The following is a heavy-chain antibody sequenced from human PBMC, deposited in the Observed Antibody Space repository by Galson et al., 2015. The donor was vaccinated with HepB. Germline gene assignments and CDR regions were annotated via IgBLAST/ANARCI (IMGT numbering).Heavy chain of an antibody. J-gene: IGHJ6*02. CDR1: GFTFSSYG. V-gene: IGHV3-33*08. CDR3: ARGVGMDYYYGMDV. D-gene: IGHD2-21*01. CDR2: IWYDGSNK. Sequence: SLRLSCAASGFTFSSYGMHWVRQAPGKGLEWVAVIWYDGSNKYYADSVKGRFTISRDNSKNTLYLQMNSPRAEDTAVYYCARGVGMDYYYGMDVWGQGTTVTVSS.